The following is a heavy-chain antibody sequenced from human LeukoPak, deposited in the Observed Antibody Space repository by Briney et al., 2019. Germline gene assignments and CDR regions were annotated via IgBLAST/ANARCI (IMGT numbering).Heavy chain of an antibody. CDR3: AGNKGQQLAPLDY. D-gene: IGHD6-13*01. V-gene: IGHV4-61*08. J-gene: IGHJ4*02. CDR2: IYYSGST. Sequence: PSETLSLTCSVSGGSISSTDYHWTWIRQPPGKGLEWIGYIYYSGSTNYNPSLKSRVTISVDTSKNQFSLKLSSVTAADTAVYYCAGNKGQQLAPLDYWGQGTLVTVSS. CDR1: GGSISSTDYH.